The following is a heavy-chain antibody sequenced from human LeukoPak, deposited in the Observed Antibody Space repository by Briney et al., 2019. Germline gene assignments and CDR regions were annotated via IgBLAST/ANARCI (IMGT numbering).Heavy chain of an antibody. D-gene: IGHD6-13*01. V-gene: IGHV3-23*01. CDR2: ISGSGGST. CDR1: GFTFSSYA. Sequence: GGSLRLSCAASGFTFSSYAMSWVRQAPGKGLEWVSAISGSGGSTYYADSVKGRFTISRDNSKNTLYMQMNSLRAEATAVYYCGPRIAAAGDYGMDVWGQGTTVTVSS. CDR3: GPRIAAAGDYGMDV. J-gene: IGHJ6*02.